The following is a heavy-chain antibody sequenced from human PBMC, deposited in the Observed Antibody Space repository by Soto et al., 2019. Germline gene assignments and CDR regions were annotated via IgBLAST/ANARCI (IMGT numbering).Heavy chain of an antibody. CDR3: ARTYSHSNYAFDH. CDR2: IYPFDSDI. Sequence: PGESLKISCKASGYTFTSYWIAWVRQIPGKGLEWMGVIYPFDSDIRYSPSFRGHVTISADKSISIAYLQWSSLKASDTAMYYCARTYSHSNYAFDHWGQGALVTVSS. D-gene: IGHD4-4*01. V-gene: IGHV5-51*01. J-gene: IGHJ4*02. CDR1: GYTFTSYW.